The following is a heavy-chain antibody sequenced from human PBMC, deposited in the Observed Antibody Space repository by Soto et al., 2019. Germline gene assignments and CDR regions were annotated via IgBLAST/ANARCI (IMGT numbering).Heavy chain of an antibody. Sequence: EVQLLESGGGLVQPGGSLRLSCAASGFTFSSHAMSWVRQAPGKGLEWVSVISGSGGSTYYADSVKGRFTISRDNSKNTRYLQMNSLRAEDTAVYYCARRGSGGWFDPWGQGTLVTVSS. CDR3: ARRGSGGWFDP. CDR1: GFTFSSHA. J-gene: IGHJ5*02. V-gene: IGHV3-23*01. D-gene: IGHD3-16*01. CDR2: ISGSGGST.